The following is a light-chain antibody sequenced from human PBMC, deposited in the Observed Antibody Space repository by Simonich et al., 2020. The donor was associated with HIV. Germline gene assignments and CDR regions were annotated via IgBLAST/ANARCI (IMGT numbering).Light chain of an antibody. V-gene: IGLV2-14*03. Sequence: HSALPQPASVFGSPGQSIHLSCTGTSSDVGGYNYVCWYQQPPGKAPKLMIFVVSKRPSGVSNRCSCSKSGNTASLTISGLQAEDEADYYCSSYTSSSTWVFGGGTKLTVL. CDR1: SSDVGGYNY. CDR3: SSYTSSSTWV. J-gene: IGLJ2*01. CDR2: VVS.